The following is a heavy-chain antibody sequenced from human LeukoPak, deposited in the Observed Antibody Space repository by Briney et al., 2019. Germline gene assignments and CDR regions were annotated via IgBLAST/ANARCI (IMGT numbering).Heavy chain of an antibody. V-gene: IGHV1-2*02. Sequence: ASVKVSCKASGYTFTGYYMHWVRQPHGQGLERMGWINPNSGGTNYAQKFQGRVTMTRDTSISTAYMELSRLRSDDTAVYYCARSPAAGHFDYWGQGTLVTVSS. CDR3: ARSPAAGHFDY. CDR2: INPNSGGT. J-gene: IGHJ4*02. CDR1: GYTFTGYY. D-gene: IGHD6-13*01.